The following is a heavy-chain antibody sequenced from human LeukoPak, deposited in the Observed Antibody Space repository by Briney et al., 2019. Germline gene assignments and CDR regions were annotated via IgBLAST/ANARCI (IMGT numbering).Heavy chain of an antibody. Sequence: GGSLRLSCAASGFTFSSYSVNWVRQAPGKGLEWVSYISSSSSTIYYADSVKGRFTISRDNAKSSLYLQMNSLRAEDTAVYYCARERGYSYGYSDYWGQGTLVTVSS. D-gene: IGHD5-18*01. V-gene: IGHV3-48*01. CDR1: GFTFSSYS. CDR3: ARERGYSYGYSDY. CDR2: ISSSSSTI. J-gene: IGHJ4*02.